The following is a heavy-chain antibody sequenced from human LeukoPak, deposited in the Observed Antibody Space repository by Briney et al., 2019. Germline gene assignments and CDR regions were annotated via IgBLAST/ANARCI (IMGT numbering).Heavy chain of an antibody. D-gene: IGHD4-23*01. CDR2: IYPGDSET. Sequence: GESLKISCKGSGYSFTSEWIGWVRQMPGKGLEWMGIIYPGDSETRYSPSFQDQVTFSADKSISTAYLQWSSLKASDTAMYYCARHLSSLVGTYHFDYWGQGTLVTVSS. J-gene: IGHJ4*02. V-gene: IGHV5-51*01. CDR1: GYSFTSEW. CDR3: ARHLSSLVGTYHFDY.